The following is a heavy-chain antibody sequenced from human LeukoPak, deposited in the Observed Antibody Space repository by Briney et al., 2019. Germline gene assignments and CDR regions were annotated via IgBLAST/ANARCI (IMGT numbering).Heavy chain of an antibody. CDR2: ISYDGSTE. D-gene: IGHD6-13*01. CDR3: ARGPGIPAAVDH. V-gene: IGHV3-30*04. Sequence: PGGSLRLSCAASGFIFNSHAMHWVRQAPGKGLEWVAVISYDGSTEYYADSVKGRLTISRDNSRNTLYLQMNSLRPEDTAVFYCARGPGIPAAVDHWGQGTLVTVSS. CDR1: GFIFNSHA. J-gene: IGHJ4*02.